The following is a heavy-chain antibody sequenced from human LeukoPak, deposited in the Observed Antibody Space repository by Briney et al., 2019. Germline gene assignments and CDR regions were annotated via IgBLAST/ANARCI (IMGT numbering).Heavy chain of an antibody. Sequence: ASVKVSCKASGYTFTSYDINRVRQATGQGLEWMGWMNPNSGDTGYAQKFQGRVTMTRNTSINTAYMELSSLRSEDTAVYYCARDPRGYYDSSGYYYPLWEFDYWGQGTLVTVSS. CDR2: MNPNSGDT. CDR1: GYTFTSYD. D-gene: IGHD3-22*01. J-gene: IGHJ4*02. CDR3: ARDPRGYYDSSGYYYPLWEFDY. V-gene: IGHV1-8*01.